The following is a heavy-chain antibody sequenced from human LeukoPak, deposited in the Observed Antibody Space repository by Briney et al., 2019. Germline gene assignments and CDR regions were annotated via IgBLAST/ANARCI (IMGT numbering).Heavy chain of an antibody. V-gene: IGHV3-66*01. Sequence: GGSLRLSCAASGLTFSNYAMSWVRQAPGKGLEWVSVIYSGGSTYYADSVKGRFTISRDNSKNTLYLQMNSLRAEDTAVYYCARLFGELLYYFDYWGQGTLVTVSS. CDR1: GLTFSNYA. CDR3: ARLFGELLYYFDY. CDR2: IYSGGST. D-gene: IGHD3-10*02. J-gene: IGHJ4*02.